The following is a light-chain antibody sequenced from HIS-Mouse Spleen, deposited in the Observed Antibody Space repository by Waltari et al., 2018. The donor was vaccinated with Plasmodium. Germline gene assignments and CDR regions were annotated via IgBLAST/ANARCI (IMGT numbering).Light chain of an antibody. CDR1: SSNLGSNY. CDR2: RKN. V-gene: IGLV1-47*01. J-gene: IGLJ3*02. CDR3: AAWDDSLSGPV. Sequence: QSVLTQLPSASGTPGQRVTISCSRSSSNLGSNYVYWYQQLPGTAPKLLIYRKNQRPSGVPDRFSGSKSGTSASLAISGLRSEDEADYYCAAWDDSLSGPVFGGGTKLTVL.